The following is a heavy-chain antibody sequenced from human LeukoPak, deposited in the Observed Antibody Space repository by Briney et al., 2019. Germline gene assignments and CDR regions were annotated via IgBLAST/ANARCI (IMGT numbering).Heavy chain of an antibody. Sequence: PSETLSLTCAVYGGSFSGYDWSWIRQPPGKGLEWVGEINHSGSTNYNPSLKRRVTISVDTSKNQFSLKLSSVTAEDTAVYYCATSLGWLNDWGQGTLVPVSS. J-gene: IGHJ4*02. D-gene: IGHD5-24*01. V-gene: IGHV4-34*01. CDR1: GGSFSGYD. CDR2: INHSGST. CDR3: ATSLGWLND.